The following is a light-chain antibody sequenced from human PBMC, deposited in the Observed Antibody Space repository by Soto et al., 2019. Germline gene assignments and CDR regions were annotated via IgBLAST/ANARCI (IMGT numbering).Light chain of an antibody. J-gene: IGKJ1*01. V-gene: IGKV3-15*01. CDR1: QSVSTN. CDR3: QQYKNWPRT. Sequence: EIVMTQSPATLSVSPGERATLSCRASQSVSTNLAWYQQKPGQAPRLLIYGASTRATGFPARFSGSGSGTEFTLTISSLQSEDFAVYYCQQYKNWPRTFGQGTKVEIK. CDR2: GAS.